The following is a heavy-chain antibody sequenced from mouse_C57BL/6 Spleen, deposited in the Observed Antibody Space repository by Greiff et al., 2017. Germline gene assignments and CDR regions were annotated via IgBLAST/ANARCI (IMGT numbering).Heavy chain of an antibody. CDR2: IDPETGGT. CDR3: TRDGTAYYFDD. Sequence: QVQLQQSGAELVRPGASVTLSCKASGYTFTDYEMHWVKQTPVHGLEWIGAIDPETGGTAYNQKFKGKAILTADKSSSTAYMELRSLTSEDSAVYYCTRDGTAYYFDDWGQGTTLTVSS. D-gene: IGHD4-1*01. J-gene: IGHJ2*01. V-gene: IGHV1-15*01. CDR1: GYTFTDYE.